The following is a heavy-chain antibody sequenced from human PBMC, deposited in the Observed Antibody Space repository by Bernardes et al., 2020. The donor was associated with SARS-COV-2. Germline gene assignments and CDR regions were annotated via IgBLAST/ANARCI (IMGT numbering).Heavy chain of an antibody. J-gene: IGHJ4*02. D-gene: IGHD2-8*01. Sequence: SETLSLTCTVSGGSISSRSHYWSWIRQHPGKGLEWIGYIYDSETSYYNPSLRSRVTISVDTSKNQFSLKLHSVTAADTAVYHCARVQYGVSGYPEKFDYWGQGAQVTVSS. CDR3: ARVQYGVSGYPEKFDY. V-gene: IGHV4-31*03. CDR1: GGSISSRSHY. CDR2: IYDSETS.